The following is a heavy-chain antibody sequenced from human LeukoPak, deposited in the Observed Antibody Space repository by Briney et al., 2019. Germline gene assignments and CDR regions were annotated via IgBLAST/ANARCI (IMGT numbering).Heavy chain of an antibody. CDR2: IKQEGRET. J-gene: IGHJ2*01. Sequence: GGSLVLSCAASGFTLSSFWMSWVRPPPGKGVEGVANIKQEGRETYYVASVKGRFTISRDNARTSLYLQMNSLRAEDTAVYYCASLPGGKTAALEFDLRGRGTLVTVSS. CDR1: GFTLSSFW. V-gene: IGHV3-7*01. D-gene: IGHD6-13*01. CDR3: ASLPGGKTAALEFDL.